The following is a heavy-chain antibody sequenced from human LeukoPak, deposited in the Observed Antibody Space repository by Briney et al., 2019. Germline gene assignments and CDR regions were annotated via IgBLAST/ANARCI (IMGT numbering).Heavy chain of an antibody. CDR1: GFTFSSYA. CDR3: VKDKPLGGYSYGYFDY. J-gene: IGHJ4*02. Sequence: GSLRLSCAASGFTFSSYAMHWVRQAPGKGLEWVAVISYGGSNKYYADSVKGRFTISRDNSKNTLYLQMISLRAEDAAVYYCVKDKPLGGYSYGYFDYWGQGTLVTVSS. D-gene: IGHD5-18*01. V-gene: IGHV3-30*04. CDR2: ISYGGSNK.